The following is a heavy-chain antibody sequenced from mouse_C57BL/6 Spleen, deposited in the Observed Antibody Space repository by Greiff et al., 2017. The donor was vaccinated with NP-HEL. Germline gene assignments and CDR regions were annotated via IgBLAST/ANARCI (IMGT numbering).Heavy chain of an antibody. CDR1: GYTFTDYY. V-gene: IGHV1-26*01. J-gene: IGHJ2*01. CDR3: AREVY. CDR2: INPNNGGT. Sequence: EVQLQQSGPELVKPGASVKISCKASGYTFTDYYMNWVKQSHGKSLEWIGDINPNNGGTSFNQKFKGKATLTVDKSSSTAYMELRSLTSEDSAVYYCAREVYWGQGTTLTVSS.